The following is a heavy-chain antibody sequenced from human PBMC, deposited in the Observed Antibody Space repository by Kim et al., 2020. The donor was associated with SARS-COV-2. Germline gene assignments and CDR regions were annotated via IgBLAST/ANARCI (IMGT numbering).Heavy chain of an antibody. CDR2: IYHSGST. CDR3: ARDVKGTTGDHFMDV. CDR1: GGSISSSNW. V-gene: IGHV4-4*02. J-gene: IGHJ6*02. Sequence: SETLSLTCAVSGGSISSSNWWSWVRQPPGKGLEWIGEIYHSGSTNYNPSLKSRVTISVDKSKNQFSPKLSSVTAADTAVYYCARDVKGTTGDHFMDVWGQGTTVTVSS. D-gene: IGHD7-27*01.